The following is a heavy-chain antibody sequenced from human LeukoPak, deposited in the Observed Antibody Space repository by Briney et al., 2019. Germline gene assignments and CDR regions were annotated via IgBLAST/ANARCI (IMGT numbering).Heavy chain of an antibody. J-gene: IGHJ4*02. CDR2: INTDGTST. D-gene: IGHD4-17*01. CDR3: ARDRAAYGDGTFGNIFDY. CDR1: GFTFSKYW. V-gene: IGHV3-74*01. Sequence: QPGGSLRLSCEASGFTFSKYWMHWVRQVPGKGLVWVSHINTDGTSTYYADSVKGRFAISRDNAKNTVYLQMNSLRAEDTALYYCARDRAAYGDGTFGNIFDYWGQGTLVTVSS.